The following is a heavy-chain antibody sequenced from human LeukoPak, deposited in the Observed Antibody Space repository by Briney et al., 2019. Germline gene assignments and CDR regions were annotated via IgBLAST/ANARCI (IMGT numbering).Heavy chain of an antibody. V-gene: IGHV4-59*08. Sequence: PSETLSPTCTVSGGSISSYYWSWIRQPPGKGLEWIAYISDIGSINYNPSLKSRVAISLDTSKNQFSLKLSSVTAADTAVYYCAGHHPRNTVDFWGQGTLVTVSS. CDR2: ISDIGSI. CDR1: GGSISSYY. CDR3: AGHHPRNTVDF. J-gene: IGHJ4*02. D-gene: IGHD2/OR15-2a*01.